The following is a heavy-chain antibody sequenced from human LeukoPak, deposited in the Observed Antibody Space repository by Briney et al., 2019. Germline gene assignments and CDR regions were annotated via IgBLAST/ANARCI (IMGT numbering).Heavy chain of an antibody. D-gene: IGHD4-23*01. Sequence: GGSLRLSCAASGFTFSSYAMHWVRQAPGKGLEWVAVISYDGSNKCYADSVKGRFTISRDNSKNTLYLQMNSLRAEDTAVYYCVSVAQAAFDIWGQGTMATVSS. J-gene: IGHJ3*02. V-gene: IGHV3-30-3*01. CDR1: GFTFSSYA. CDR3: VSVAQAAFDI. CDR2: ISYDGSNK.